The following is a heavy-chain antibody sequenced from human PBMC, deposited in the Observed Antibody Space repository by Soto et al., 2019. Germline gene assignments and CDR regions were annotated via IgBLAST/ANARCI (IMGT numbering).Heavy chain of an antibody. V-gene: IGHV4-59*01. J-gene: IGHJ4*02. CDR2: IYYSVST. CDR3: ARNRYYDSTGYLDY. D-gene: IGHD3-22*01. CDR1: GGSIRSYY. Sequence: SETLSLTCTVSGGSIRSYYWSWIRQPPGKGLEWIGYIYYSVSTSYNPSLKSRVTMSVDTSQNQFSLRLTSVTAADTAVYYCARNRYYDSTGYLDYGGLGKLVTVSS.